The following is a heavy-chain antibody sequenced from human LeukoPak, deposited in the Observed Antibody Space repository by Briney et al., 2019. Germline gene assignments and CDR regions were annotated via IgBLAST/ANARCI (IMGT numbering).Heavy chain of an antibody. Sequence: SVKVSCKASGGTFSSYAISWVRQAPGQGLEWMGRIIPILGIANYAQKFQGRVTITADKSTSTAYMELSSLRSEDTAVYYCARGGWSHYYYYGMDVWGQGTTVTVSS. CDR2: IIPILGIA. V-gene: IGHV1-69*04. CDR3: ARGGWSHYYYYGMDV. D-gene: IGHD6-19*01. J-gene: IGHJ6*02. CDR1: GGTFSSYA.